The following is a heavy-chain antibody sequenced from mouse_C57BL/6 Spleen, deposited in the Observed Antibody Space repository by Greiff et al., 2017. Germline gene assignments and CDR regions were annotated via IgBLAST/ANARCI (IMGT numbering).Heavy chain of an antibody. CDR2: IDPENGGT. J-gene: IGHJ3*01. CDR3: TRWGTTVVDSWFAY. Sequence: QVQLQQSGAELVRPGASVTLSCKASGYTFTDYEMHWVKQTPVHGLEWIGAIDPENGGTAYNQKFKGKAILTADKSSSTAYMELRSLTSEDSAVYYCTRWGTTVVDSWFAYWGQGTLVTVSA. CDR1: GYTFTDYE. D-gene: IGHD1-1*01. V-gene: IGHV1-15*01.